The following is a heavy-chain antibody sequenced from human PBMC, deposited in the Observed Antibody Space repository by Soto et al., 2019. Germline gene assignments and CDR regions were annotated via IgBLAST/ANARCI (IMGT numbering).Heavy chain of an antibody. CDR1: GLTFNTYA. Sequence: GGSLRLSCVASGLTFNTYAMHWVRQAPGKGLKWVAVISLDGSNQHYVDSVKGRFTISRDNSKNTLYLQMNSLTTDDTAVYYCAKAPEGYYTWYRYWGQGTLVTVSS. CDR2: ISLDGSNQ. D-gene: IGHD3-3*01. V-gene: IGHV3-30*18. J-gene: IGHJ4*02. CDR3: AKAPEGYYTWYRY.